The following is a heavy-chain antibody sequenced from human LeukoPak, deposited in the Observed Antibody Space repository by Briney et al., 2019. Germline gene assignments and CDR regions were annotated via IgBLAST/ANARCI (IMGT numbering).Heavy chain of an antibody. CDR2: IYHSGST. CDR1: GYSISSGYF. V-gene: IGHV4-38-2*02. D-gene: IGHD5-18*01. Sequence: SETLSLTCTVSGYSISSGYFWGWIRQPPGKGLEWIGSIYHSGSTYYNPSLKSRVTISVDTSKNQFSLKLSSVTAADTALYYCARGYLNYYYAMDVWGQGTTVTVSS. J-gene: IGHJ6*02. CDR3: ARGYLNYYYAMDV.